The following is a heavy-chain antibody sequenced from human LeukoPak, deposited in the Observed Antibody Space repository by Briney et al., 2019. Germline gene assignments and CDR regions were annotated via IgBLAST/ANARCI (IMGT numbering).Heavy chain of an antibody. CDR2: IYTSGST. CDR1: GGSISSYY. J-gene: IGHJ5*02. CDR3: ARDFIVATIGFKYNWFDP. Sequence: SETLSLTCTVSGGSISSYYWSWIRQPAGKGLEWIGRIYTSGSTNYNPSLKSRVTMSVDTSKNQFSLKLSSVTAADTAVYYCARDFIVATIGFKYNWFDPWGQGTLVTVSS. V-gene: IGHV4-4*07. D-gene: IGHD5-12*01.